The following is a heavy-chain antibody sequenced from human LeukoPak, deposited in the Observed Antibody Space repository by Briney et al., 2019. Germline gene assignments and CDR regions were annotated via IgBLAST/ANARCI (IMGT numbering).Heavy chain of an antibody. J-gene: IGHJ5*02. Sequence: GGSLRLSCAASGFTFSSYAMSWVRQAPGKGLEWVSAISGSGGSTYYADSVKDRFTISRDNSKNTLYLQMNSLRAEDTAVYYCAKDLPSITMIVGGFDPWGQGTLVTVSS. CDR3: AKDLPSITMIVGGFDP. D-gene: IGHD3-22*01. CDR2: ISGSGGST. V-gene: IGHV3-23*01. CDR1: GFTFSSYA.